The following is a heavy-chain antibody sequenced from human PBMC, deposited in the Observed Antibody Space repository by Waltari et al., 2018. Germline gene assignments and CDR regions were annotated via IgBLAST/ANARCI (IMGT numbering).Heavy chain of an antibody. Sequence: EVQLVESGGGLVQPGGSLRLSCAASVFTFSSSWMHLVRQAPGKGLVWVSRINSDGSRTSYADSVKGRFTISRDNAKNTLYLQMNSLRAEDTAVYYCARLTGDYSDYWGQGTLVTVSS. CDR2: INSDGSRT. V-gene: IGHV3-74*01. J-gene: IGHJ4*02. D-gene: IGHD7-27*01. CDR1: VFTFSSSW. CDR3: ARLTGDYSDY.